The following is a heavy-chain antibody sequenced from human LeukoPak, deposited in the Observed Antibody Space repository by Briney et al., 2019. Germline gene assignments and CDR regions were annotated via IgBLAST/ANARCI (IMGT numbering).Heavy chain of an antibody. CDR3: ARGLYITGTTVLIY. CDR2: IIPILGIA. CDR1: GGTFSSYA. Sequence: GASVKVSCKASGGTFSSYAISWVRQAPGQGLEWMGRIIPILGIANYAQKFQGRVTITADKSRSTAYMELSSLRSEDTAVYYCARGLYITGTTVLIYWGQGTLVTVSS. J-gene: IGHJ4*02. D-gene: IGHD1-20*01. V-gene: IGHV1-69*04.